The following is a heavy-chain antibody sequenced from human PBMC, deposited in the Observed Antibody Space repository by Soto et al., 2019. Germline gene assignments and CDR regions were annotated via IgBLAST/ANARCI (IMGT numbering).Heavy chain of an antibody. CDR3: ARERDTMITRAFDI. Sequence: QVQLQESGPGLVKPSQTLSLTCTVSGGSISSGDYYWSWIRQPPGNGMEWLGYIYYSGSTYYNPSLKSRFTISVDTSKNQSSLKLSSVTAADTAVYYCARERDTMITRAFDIWGQGTMVTVSS. J-gene: IGHJ3*02. CDR2: IYYSGST. D-gene: IGHD3-22*01. CDR1: GGSISSGDYY. V-gene: IGHV4-30-4*01.